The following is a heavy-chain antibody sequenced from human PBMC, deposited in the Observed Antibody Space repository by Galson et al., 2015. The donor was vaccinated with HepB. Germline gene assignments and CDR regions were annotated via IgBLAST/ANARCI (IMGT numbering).Heavy chain of an antibody. CDR1: FTFDDYG. Sequence: FTFDDYGMSWVRQAPGKGLEWVSGINWNGGSTGYADSVKGRFTISRDNAKNSLYLQMNSLRAEDTALYHCARVGYGDFLSSYYFDYWGQGTLVTVSS. CDR2: INWNGGST. CDR3: ARVGYGDFLSSYYFDY. J-gene: IGHJ4*02. V-gene: IGHV3-20*01. D-gene: IGHD4-17*01.